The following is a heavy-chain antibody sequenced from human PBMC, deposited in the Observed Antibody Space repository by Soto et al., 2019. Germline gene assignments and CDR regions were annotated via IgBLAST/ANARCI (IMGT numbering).Heavy chain of an antibody. CDR2: ISGSGGST. Sequence: GGSLRLSCAASGFTFSSYAMRWVRQAPGKGLEWVSAISGSGGSTYYADSVKGRFTISRDNSKNTLYLQMNSLRAEDTAVYYCAKDLLHSGYLAYYFDYWGQGTLVTVSS. D-gene: IGHD5-12*01. CDR3: AKDLLHSGYLAYYFDY. V-gene: IGHV3-23*01. CDR1: GFTFSSYA. J-gene: IGHJ4*02.